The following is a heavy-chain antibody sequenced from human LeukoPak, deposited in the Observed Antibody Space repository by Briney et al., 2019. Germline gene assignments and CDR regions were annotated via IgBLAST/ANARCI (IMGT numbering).Heavy chain of an antibody. D-gene: IGHD2-21*01. CDR1: GFIFSSYG. CDR3: APRVVVISAPFDY. CDR2: IRYDGSNK. Sequence: GGSLRLSCAASGFIFSSYGMHWLRQAPGKGLEWGAFIRYDGSNKYYADSVKGRFTISRDNSKNTLYLQMNSLRAEDTAVYYCAPRVVVISAPFDYWGQGTLVTVSS. J-gene: IGHJ4*02. V-gene: IGHV3-30*02.